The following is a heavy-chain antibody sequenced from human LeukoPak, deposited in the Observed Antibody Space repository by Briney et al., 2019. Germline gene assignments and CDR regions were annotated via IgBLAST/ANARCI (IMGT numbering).Heavy chain of an antibody. CDR1: GGSITSGGYC. V-gene: IGHV4-31*03. CDR3: ARGVLYYYDSSGYYYTAKGDYFDY. J-gene: IGHJ4*02. Sequence: PSETLSLTCTVSGGSITSGGYCWSWIRQHPGKGLEWIGYVCHDGGTSYNPSLKSRVTVAIDTSKNQFSLKLSSVTAADTAVYYCARGVLYYYDSSGYYYTAKGDYFDYWGQGTLVTVSS. D-gene: IGHD3-22*01. CDR2: VCHDGGT.